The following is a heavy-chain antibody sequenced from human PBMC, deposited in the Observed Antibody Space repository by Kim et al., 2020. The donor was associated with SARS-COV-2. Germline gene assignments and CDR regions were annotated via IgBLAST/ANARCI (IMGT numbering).Heavy chain of an antibody. CDR3: AKASGDWYFDV. CDR2: IAWNSGTK. CDR1: GFNFGDYA. D-gene: IGHD3-10*01. Sequence: SLRLSCAASGFNFGDYAMHWVRQAPGKGLEWVSGIAWNSGTKNYVDSVKGRFTISRDNVKKYVYLQMDSLRLDDTAFYYCAKASGDWYFDVWGRATLVTVSS. J-gene: IGHJ2*01. V-gene: IGHV3-9*01.